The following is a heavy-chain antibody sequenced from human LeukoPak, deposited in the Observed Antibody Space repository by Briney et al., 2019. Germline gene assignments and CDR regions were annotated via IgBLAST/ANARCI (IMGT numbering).Heavy chain of an antibody. CDR3: ARDQGPGFFDY. CDR1: GFTFSSYA. J-gene: IGHJ4*02. V-gene: IGHV3-30*04. CDR2: ISFDGSNK. Sequence: PGRSLRLSCAASGFTFSSYAMHWVRQAPGKGLEWVAVISFDGSNKYYADSVKGRFTISRDNFKNMLYLQMNSLRGEDTAVYHCARDQGPGFFDYWGQGTLVTVSS.